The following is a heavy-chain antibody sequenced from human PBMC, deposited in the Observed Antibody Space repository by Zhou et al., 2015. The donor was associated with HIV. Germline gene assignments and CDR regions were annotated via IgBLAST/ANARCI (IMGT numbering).Heavy chain of an antibody. D-gene: IGHD2-8*01. CDR2: ISAYDDNT. Sequence: QVQLVQSGAEVKKPGASVKVSCKASGDTFTNYGISWVRQAPGQGLEWMGWISAYDDNTNYAQKFQGEVTMTTDTSTSTAYMEVRSLTSQDTAVYYCAKDAAGLRPSGLDVWGQGTSVTVSS. CDR3: AKDAAGLRPSGLDV. J-gene: IGHJ6*02. CDR1: GDTFTNYG. V-gene: IGHV1-18*01.